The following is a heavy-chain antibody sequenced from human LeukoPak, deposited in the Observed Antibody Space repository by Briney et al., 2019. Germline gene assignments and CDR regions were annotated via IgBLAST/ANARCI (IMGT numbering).Heavy chain of an antibody. D-gene: IGHD1-26*01. Sequence: PSETLSLTCAVYGVSFSGYYWSWIRQPPGKGLEWIGEINHSGSTNYNPSLKSRVTISVDTSKNQFSLKLSSVTAADTAVYYCAIPSGSYYRSWFDPWGQGTLVTVSS. CDR2: INHSGST. CDR1: GVSFSGYY. V-gene: IGHV4-34*01. CDR3: AIPSGSYYRSWFDP. J-gene: IGHJ5*02.